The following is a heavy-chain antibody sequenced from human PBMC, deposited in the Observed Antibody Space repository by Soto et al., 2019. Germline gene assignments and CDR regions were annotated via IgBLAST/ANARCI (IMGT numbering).Heavy chain of an antibody. CDR3: AREMHSSGYYEDDAFDI. CDR1: GFTFSSYA. D-gene: IGHD3-22*01. V-gene: IGHV3-30-3*01. Sequence: PGGSLRLSCAASGFTFSSYAMHWVRQAPGKGLEWVAVISYDGSNKYYADSVKGRFTISRDNSKNTLYLQMNSLRAEDTAVYYCAREMHSSGYYEDDAFDIWGQGTMVTVSS. CDR2: ISYDGSNK. J-gene: IGHJ3*02.